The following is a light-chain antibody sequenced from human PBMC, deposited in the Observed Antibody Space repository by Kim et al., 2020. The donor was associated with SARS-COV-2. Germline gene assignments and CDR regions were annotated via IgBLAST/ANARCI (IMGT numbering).Light chain of an antibody. J-gene: IGLJ2*01. CDR3: QSYDSSLSDSV. Sequence: WITSSCTGSSSNIGAGYDVHWYQHLPGTAPKLLIYGNSNRPSGVPDRFSGSKSGTSASLAITGLQAEDEADYYCQSYDSSLSDSVFGGGTQLTVL. V-gene: IGLV1-40*01. CDR1: SSNIGAGYD. CDR2: GNS.